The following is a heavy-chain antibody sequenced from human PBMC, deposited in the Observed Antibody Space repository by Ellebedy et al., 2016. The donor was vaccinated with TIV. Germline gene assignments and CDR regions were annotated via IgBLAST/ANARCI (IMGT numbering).Heavy chain of an antibody. CDR2: INAGNGNT. J-gene: IGHJ4*02. CDR3: ARDNAKMRGIYPD. Sequence: ASVKVSCKASGYTFTSYAMHWVRQAPGQRLEWMGWINAGNGNTKYSQKFQGRVTITRDTFASTAYMELRSLRSDDTAVYYCARDNAKMRGIYPDWGQGTLVTVSS. CDR1: GYTFTSYA. V-gene: IGHV1-3*01. D-gene: IGHD2-21*01.